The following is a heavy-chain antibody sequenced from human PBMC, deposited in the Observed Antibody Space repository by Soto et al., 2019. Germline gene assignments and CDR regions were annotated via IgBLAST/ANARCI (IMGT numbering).Heavy chain of an antibody. Sequence: PGGSLRLSCAASGFTFSSYSMNWVRQAPGKGLEWVSYISSSSSTIYYADSVKGRFTISRDNAKNSLYLQMNSLRAEDTAVYYCARDRAVAGTMSRWFAEYFQHWGQGILVTVSS. CDR1: GFTFSSYS. D-gene: IGHD6-19*01. CDR3: ARDRAVAGTMSRWFAEYFQH. J-gene: IGHJ1*01. CDR2: ISSSSSTI. V-gene: IGHV3-48*01.